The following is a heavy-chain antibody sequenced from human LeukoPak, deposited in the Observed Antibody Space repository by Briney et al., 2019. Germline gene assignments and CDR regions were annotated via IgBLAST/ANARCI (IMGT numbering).Heavy chain of an antibody. V-gene: IGHV4-34*01. CDR1: GGSFSGYY. Sequence: SETLSLTCAVYGGSFSGYYWSWIRQPPGKGLEWIGEINHSGSTNYNPSLKSRVTISVDTSKNQFSLKLSSVTAADTAVYYCARRPDRVGYCSGGSCYWFDPWGQGTLVTVSS. CDR3: ARRPDRVGYCSGGSCYWFDP. D-gene: IGHD2-15*01. CDR2: INHSGST. J-gene: IGHJ5*02.